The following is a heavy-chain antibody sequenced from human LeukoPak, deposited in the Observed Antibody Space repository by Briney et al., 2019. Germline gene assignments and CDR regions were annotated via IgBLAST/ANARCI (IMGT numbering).Heavy chain of an antibody. CDR2: IGSSGSPT. CDR3: ARRPYSDTSGRLSDV. V-gene: IGHV3-48*02. J-gene: IGHJ6*02. D-gene: IGHD3-22*01. CDR1: GFTFSSYN. Sequence: GGSLRLSCAASGFTFSSYNMNWVRQAPGKGLEWISYIGSSGSPTHYADSVRGRFTISRDNAKNSLYLQMNSLRDDDTALYYCARRPYSDTSGRLSDVWGQGTTVTVSS.